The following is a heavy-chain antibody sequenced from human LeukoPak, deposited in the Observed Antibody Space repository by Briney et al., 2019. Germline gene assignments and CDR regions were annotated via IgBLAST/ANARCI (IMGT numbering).Heavy chain of an antibody. CDR2: INPNSGGT. V-gene: IGHV1-2*06. CDR3: AAAISPSRKFDT. Sequence: ASVKVSCKASGYTFTGYYMHWVRQAPGQGLEWMGRINPNSGGTNYAQKFQGRVTMTRDTSISTAYMELSRLRSDDTAVYYCAAAISPSRKFDTWGQGTLVTVSS. J-gene: IGHJ5*02. CDR1: GYTFTGYY.